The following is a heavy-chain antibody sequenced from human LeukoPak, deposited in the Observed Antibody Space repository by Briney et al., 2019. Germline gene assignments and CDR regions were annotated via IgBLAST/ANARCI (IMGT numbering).Heavy chain of an antibody. Sequence: GGSLRLSCAASGFTFSSYAMSWVRQAPGKGLEWVSAISGSGGSTYYADSVKGRFTISRDNSKNTLYLQMNSLRAEDTAVYYCAKSYYDSSGYYPVGSIDYWGQGTLVTVSS. CDR1: GFTFSSYA. J-gene: IGHJ4*02. D-gene: IGHD3-22*01. CDR2: ISGSGGST. CDR3: AKSYYDSSGYYPVGSIDY. V-gene: IGHV3-23*01.